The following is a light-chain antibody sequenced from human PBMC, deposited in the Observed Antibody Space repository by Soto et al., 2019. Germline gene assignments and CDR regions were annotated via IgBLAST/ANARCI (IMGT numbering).Light chain of an antibody. CDR1: QGISSY. J-gene: IGKJ3*01. Sequence: DIQLTQSPSFLSASVGDRVTITCRASQGISSYLAWYQQKPGKAPKLLIYAASTLQSGVPSRFSGSGSGTEFTLTISSLQPEDFATYYCQQPLGFGPGTKVDIK. CDR3: QQPLG. V-gene: IGKV1-9*01. CDR2: AAS.